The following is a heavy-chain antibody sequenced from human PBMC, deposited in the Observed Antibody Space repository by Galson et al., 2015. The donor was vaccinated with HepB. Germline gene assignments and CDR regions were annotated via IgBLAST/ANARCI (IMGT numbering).Heavy chain of an antibody. J-gene: IGHJ6*02. D-gene: IGHD3-10*01. CDR1: GFTFSSYG. V-gene: IGHV3-30*18. CDR2: ISYDGSNK. Sequence: SLRLSCAASGFTFSSYGMHWVRQAPGKGLEWVAVISYDGSNKYYADSVKGRFTISRDNSKNTLYLQMNSLRAEDTAVYYCAKGRKVLLWFGEYLYYYYGMDVWGQGTTVTVSS. CDR3: AKGRKVLLWFGEYLYYYYGMDV.